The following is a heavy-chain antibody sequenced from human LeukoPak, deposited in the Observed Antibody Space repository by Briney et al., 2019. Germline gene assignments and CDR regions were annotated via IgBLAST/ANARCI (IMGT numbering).Heavy chain of an antibody. CDR1: GGTFSSYA. Sequence: SVKVSCKASGGTFSSYAISWVRQAPGQGLEWMGGIIPIFGTANYAQKFQGRVTITADKSTSTAYMELSSLRSEDTAVYYCARIAYGGSSSGVSWGQGTLVTVSS. CDR2: IIPIFGTA. D-gene: IGHD6-19*01. J-gene: IGHJ4*02. V-gene: IGHV1-69*06. CDR3: ARIAYGGSSSGVS.